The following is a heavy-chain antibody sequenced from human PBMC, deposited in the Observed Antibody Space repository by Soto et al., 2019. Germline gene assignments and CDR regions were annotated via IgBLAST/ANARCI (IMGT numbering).Heavy chain of an antibody. CDR2: IYYSGST. CDR3: ARYTRPWELPSGDDY. CDR1: GGSISSSSYY. J-gene: IGHJ4*02. V-gene: IGHV4-39*01. Sequence: SETLSLTCTVSGGSISSSSYYWGWIRQPPGKGLEWIGSIYYSGSTYYNPSLKSRVTISVDTSKNQFSLKLSSVTAADTAVYYCARYTRPWELPSGDDYWGQGTLVTVSS. D-gene: IGHD1-26*01.